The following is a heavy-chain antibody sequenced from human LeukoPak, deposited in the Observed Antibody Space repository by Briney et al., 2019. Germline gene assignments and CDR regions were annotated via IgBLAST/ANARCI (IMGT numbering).Heavy chain of an antibody. V-gene: IGHV3-74*01. CDR2: INSDGSST. Sequence: PGGSLRLSCAASGFTFSSYWMHWVRQAPGKGLVGVSCINSDGSSTSYADSVKGRFTISRDNAKNTLYLQMNSLRAEDTAVYYCARGVGYCSSTSCYWWFDPWGQGTLVTVSS. CDR1: GFTFSSYW. CDR3: ARGVGYCSSTSCYWWFDP. J-gene: IGHJ5*02. D-gene: IGHD2-2*01.